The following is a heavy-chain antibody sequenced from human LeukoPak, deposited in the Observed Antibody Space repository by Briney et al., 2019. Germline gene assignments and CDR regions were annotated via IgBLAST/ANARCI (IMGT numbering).Heavy chain of an antibody. CDR3: ASISPLDYGDYSDSPRNRYFDL. Sequence: SETLSLTCTVSGGSISSSSYYWGCIRQPPGKGLEWIGRIYTSGSTNYNPSLKSRVTMSVDTSKNQFSLKLSSVTAADTAVYYCASISPLDYGDYSDSPRNRYFDLWGRGTLVTVSS. D-gene: IGHD4-17*01. CDR1: GGSISSSSYY. V-gene: IGHV4-61*05. CDR2: IYTSGST. J-gene: IGHJ2*01.